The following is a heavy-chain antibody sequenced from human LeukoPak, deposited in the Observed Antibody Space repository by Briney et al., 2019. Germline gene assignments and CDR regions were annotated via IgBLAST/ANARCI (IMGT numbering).Heavy chain of an antibody. CDR2: INPSGGST. V-gene: IGHV1-46*01. Sequence: ASVMVSCKASGYTFTSYYMHWVRQAPGQGLEWMGIINPSGGSTSYAQKFQGRVTMTRDTSTSTVYMELSSLRSEDTAVYYCARVGRLSRGEDIVVVPARGDWFDPWGQGTLVTVSS. CDR3: ARVGRLSRGEDIVVVPARGDWFDP. J-gene: IGHJ5*02. D-gene: IGHD2-2*01. CDR1: GYTFTSYY.